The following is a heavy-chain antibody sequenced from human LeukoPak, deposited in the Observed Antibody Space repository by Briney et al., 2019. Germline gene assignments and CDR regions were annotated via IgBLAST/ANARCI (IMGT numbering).Heavy chain of an antibody. V-gene: IGHV3-15*01. CDR2: IKSKTDGGTT. Sequence: GGSLRLSCAASGFTFSDAWMSWVRQAPGKGLEWVGRIKSKTDGGTTDYAAPVKGRFTISRDDSKNTLYLQMNSLKTEDTAVYYCTTERRIAAAGTFDYWGQGTLVTVSS. CDR3: TTERRIAAAGTFDY. CDR1: GFTFSDAW. D-gene: IGHD6-13*01. J-gene: IGHJ4*02.